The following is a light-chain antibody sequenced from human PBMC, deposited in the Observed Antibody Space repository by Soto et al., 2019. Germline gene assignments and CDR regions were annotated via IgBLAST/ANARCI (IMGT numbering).Light chain of an antibody. J-gene: IGLJ1*01. CDR2: GNS. V-gene: IGLV1-40*01. CDR1: SSNIGDYY. CDR3: QSYDSSLSGYV. Sequence: QSVLTQPPSVSAAPGHNVTISCSGSSSNIGDYYVSWYQQLPGTAPKLLIYGNSNRPSGVPDRFSGSKSGTSASLAITGLQAEDEADYYCQSYDSSLSGYVFGSGTKVTVL.